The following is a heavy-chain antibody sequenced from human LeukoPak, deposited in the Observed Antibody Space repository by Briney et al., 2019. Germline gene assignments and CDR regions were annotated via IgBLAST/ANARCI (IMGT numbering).Heavy chain of an antibody. CDR2: ISYDGNSE. CDR1: GFTFSSYG. D-gene: IGHD4-17*01. CDR3: AKGSYGDYAC. Sequence: PGRSLRLSCAASGFTFSSYGMHWVRQAPGKGLEWVALISYDGNSEYYADSVKGRFTVSRDNSKNTLYLQMSSLRAEDTARYYCAKGSYGDYACWGQGTLVTVSS. V-gene: IGHV3-30*18. J-gene: IGHJ4*02.